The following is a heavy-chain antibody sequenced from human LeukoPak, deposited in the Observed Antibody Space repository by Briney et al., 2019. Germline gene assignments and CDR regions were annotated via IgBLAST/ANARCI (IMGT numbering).Heavy chain of an antibody. V-gene: IGHV1-69-2*01. CDR2: VDPEDGET. Sequence: ASVKVSCKVSGYTFTDYYMHWVQQAPGKELEWMGLVDPEDGETIYAEKFQGRVTITADTSTDTAYMELSSLRSEDTAVYYCATSRKDSSGYTEVWGQGTLVTVSS. D-gene: IGHD3-22*01. CDR1: GYTFTDYY. CDR3: ATSRKDSSGYTEV. J-gene: IGHJ4*02.